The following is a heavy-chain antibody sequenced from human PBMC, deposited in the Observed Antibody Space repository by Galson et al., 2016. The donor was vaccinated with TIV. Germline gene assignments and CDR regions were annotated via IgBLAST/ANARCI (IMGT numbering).Heavy chain of an antibody. CDR1: GGSVNTDNYS. V-gene: IGHV4-61*01. Sequence: SETLSLTCTVSGGSVNTDNYSWSWVRQPPGKGLEWIGYRYYSGSTNYNSSLESRVTMSIDTSKNQFSLKLTSVTAADTALYYCARVVVADYNESSGWDIWFDPWGQGTLVTVSS. CDR3: ARVVVADYNESSGWDIWFDP. J-gene: IGHJ5*02. CDR2: RYYSGST. D-gene: IGHD3-22*01.